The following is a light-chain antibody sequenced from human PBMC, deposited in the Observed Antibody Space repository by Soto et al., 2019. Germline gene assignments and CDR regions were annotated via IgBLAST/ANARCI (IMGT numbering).Light chain of an antibody. J-gene: IGLJ2*01. CDR2: EVN. CDR1: GSDIGLYNY. Sequence: QSVLSQPASMSGSPGQSITIPCTGAGSDIGLYNYVSWYQRHPGKAPKLLISEVNIRPSGLSDRFSASKAGNTASLTISGLQPEDEAFYYCASYTINNHVVFGGGTKVTVL. V-gene: IGLV2-14*01. CDR3: ASYTINNHVV.